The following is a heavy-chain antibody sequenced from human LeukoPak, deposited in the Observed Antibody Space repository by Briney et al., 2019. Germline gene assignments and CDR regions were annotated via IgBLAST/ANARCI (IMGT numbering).Heavy chain of an antibody. J-gene: IGHJ4*02. CDR2: ISSSGSTI. CDR3: ARDAGIYDSSGYYQAGFGY. V-gene: IGHV3-11*01. D-gene: IGHD3-22*01. CDR1: GFTFSDYY. Sequence: GGSLRLSCAASGFTFSDYYMSWIRQAPGKGLEWVSYISSSGSTIYYADSVKGRFTISRDNAKNSLYLQMNSLRAEDTAVYYCARDAGIYDSSGYYQAGFGYWGQGTLVTVSS.